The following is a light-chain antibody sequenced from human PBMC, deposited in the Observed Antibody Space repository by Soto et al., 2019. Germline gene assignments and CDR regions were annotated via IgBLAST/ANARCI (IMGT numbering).Light chain of an antibody. V-gene: IGLV1-47*01. Sequence: QSVLTQPPSASGTPGQRVTISCSGSSSNIGSNYVYWYQQLPGTAPKLLIYRNNQRPSGVPDRFSGSKSGTSASLVISGLLSEDEADYYCAAWDDSLSGPVFGGGTQLTVL. J-gene: IGLJ7*01. CDR2: RNN. CDR1: SSNIGSNY. CDR3: AAWDDSLSGPV.